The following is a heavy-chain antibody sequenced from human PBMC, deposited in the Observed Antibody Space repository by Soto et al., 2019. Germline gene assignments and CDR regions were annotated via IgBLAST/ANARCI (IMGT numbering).Heavy chain of an antibody. V-gene: IGHV4-4*07. J-gene: IGHJ4*02. CDR2: IFPTGNT. Sequence: SETLSLTCTVSSASISNYYWSWIRQPAGRGLEWIGRIFPTGNTDYNPSLRSRVTMSVDTSKNQFSLKLNSVTAADTAVYYCARGSLGPDYWGPGTLVTVSS. CDR1: SASISNYY. D-gene: IGHD1-26*01. CDR3: ARGSLGPDY.